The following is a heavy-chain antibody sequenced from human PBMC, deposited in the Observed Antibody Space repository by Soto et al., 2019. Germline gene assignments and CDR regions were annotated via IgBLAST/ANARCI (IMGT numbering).Heavy chain of an antibody. V-gene: IGHV4-4*02. CDR3: ASLIAVANY. Sequence: QVQLQESGPGLVKPSGTLSLTCAVSSGSISSSNWWSWVRQPPGKGLEWIGEISHGGSTNSNPSLKSRVTIPVDKSKNQFSLKLSSVTAADTAVYYCASLIAVANYWGQGTLVTVSS. D-gene: IGHD6-19*01. J-gene: IGHJ4*02. CDR1: SGSISSSNW. CDR2: ISHGGST.